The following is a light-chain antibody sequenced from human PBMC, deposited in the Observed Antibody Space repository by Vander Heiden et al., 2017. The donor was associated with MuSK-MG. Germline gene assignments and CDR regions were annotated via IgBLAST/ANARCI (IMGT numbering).Light chain of an antibody. Sequence: DIQMTQSPYSLSASVGDRVTITCRASQGITNFLAWYQQKPGKAPKLLLYAASRLASGVPSRFSGSGSGTDYTLTISDLQPEDSATYHCQQYYSSLYTFGQGTKLEIK. V-gene: IGKV1-NL1*01. J-gene: IGKJ2*01. CDR2: AAS. CDR1: QGITNF. CDR3: QQYYSSLYT.